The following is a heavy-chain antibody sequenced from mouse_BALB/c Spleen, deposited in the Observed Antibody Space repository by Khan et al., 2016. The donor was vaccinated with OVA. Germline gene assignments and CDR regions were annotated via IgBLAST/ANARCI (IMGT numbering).Heavy chain of an antibody. D-gene: IGHD2-12*01. CDR3: TRGGYSSFAY. J-gene: IGHJ3*01. CDR1: GYIFTSYL. CDR2: IYPGNSDT. V-gene: IGHV1-5*01. Sequence: VQLQQSGTVLARPGASVKMSCKASGYIFTSYLIHWVKQRPGQGLEWIGDIYPGNSDTTYNQKFKDKAKMTAGTSASTAYMALSRLTNEDSAIYYCTRGGYSSFAYWGQGTLVTVAA.